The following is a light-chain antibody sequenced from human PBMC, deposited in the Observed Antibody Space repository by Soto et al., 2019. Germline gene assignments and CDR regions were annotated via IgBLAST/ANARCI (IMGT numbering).Light chain of an antibody. CDR1: QSVTSSY. CDR2: GAS. V-gene: IGKV3-20*01. Sequence: EIVLTQSPGTLSLSPGERAILTCRASQSVTSSYLAWYQQNPGQAPRLLMYGASSRATGIPDRFSGSGSGTDFTLTISILEPEDFAVYYCQQYGSSPLTFGPGTKVDIK. CDR3: QQYGSSPLT. J-gene: IGKJ3*01.